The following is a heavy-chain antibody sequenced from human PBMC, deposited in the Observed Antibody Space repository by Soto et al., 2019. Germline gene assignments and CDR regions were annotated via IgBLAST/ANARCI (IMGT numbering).Heavy chain of an antibody. V-gene: IGHV4-34*01. CDR1: GGSFSGYY. J-gene: IGHJ4*02. CDR3: ARVVVGATRDY. Sequence: PSETLSLTCAVYGGSFSGYYWSWIRQPPGKGLEWIGEINHSGSTNYNPSLKSRVTISVDTSKNQFSLKLSSVTAADTAVYYCARVVVGATRDYWGQGTLVTVSS. CDR2: INHSGST. D-gene: IGHD1-26*01.